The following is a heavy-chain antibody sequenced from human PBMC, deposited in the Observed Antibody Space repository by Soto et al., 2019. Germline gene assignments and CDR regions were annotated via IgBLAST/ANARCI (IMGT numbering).Heavy chain of an antibody. CDR2: IDPSDSYT. D-gene: IGHD1-1*01. CDR1: GYSFTSYW. Sequence: PGESLKISCKGSGYSFTSYWISWVRQMPGKGLEWMGRIDPSDSYTNYSPSFQGHVTISADKSISTAYLQWSSLKASDTAMYYCARQNDRPGWYYYGMDGWGQGTTVTVSS. V-gene: IGHV5-10-1*01. CDR3: ARQNDRPGWYYYGMDG. J-gene: IGHJ6*02.